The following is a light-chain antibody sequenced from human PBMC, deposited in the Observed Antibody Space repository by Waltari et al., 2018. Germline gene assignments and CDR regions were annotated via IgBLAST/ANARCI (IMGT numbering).Light chain of an antibody. CDR1: QNINGY. V-gene: IGKV1-39*01. J-gene: IGKJ1*01. Sequence: DIQMTQSPSFLSASVGDRITITCRASQNINGYLNWYQQKPGKAPTLLISAGSTLQSGVPSRFNDSRPGALTISSLQPEDSATYYCQQSYSSTWTFGQGTKVEIK. CDR3: QQSYSSTWT. CDR2: AGS.